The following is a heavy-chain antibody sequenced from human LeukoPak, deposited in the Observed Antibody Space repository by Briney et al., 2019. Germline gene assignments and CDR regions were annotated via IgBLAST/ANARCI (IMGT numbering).Heavy chain of an antibody. J-gene: IGHJ4*02. V-gene: IGHV3-23*01. CDR2: IRDSGGST. CDR1: GFNFHAYA. D-gene: IGHD3-10*01. CDR3: AKEIRPPYIAMGGWDY. Sequence: GGSLRLSCAASGFNFHAYAMSWVRQVPGKGLEWVAGIRDSGGSTDYADSVKGRFTISRDNSKNTLYLQVDSLRAEDTAVYYCAKEIRPPYIAMGGWDYWGQGTLVTVSS.